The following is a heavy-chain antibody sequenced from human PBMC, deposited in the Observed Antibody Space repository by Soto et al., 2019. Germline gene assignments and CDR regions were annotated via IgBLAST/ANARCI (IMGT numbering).Heavy chain of an antibody. CDR2: IYYSGST. CDR1: GGSISSYY. Sequence: SETLSLTCTVSGGSISSYYWSWIRQPPGKGLEWIGYIYYSGSTNYNPSLKSRVTISVDTSKNQFSLKLSSVTAADTDVYYCARDGWGWVAARREPAPNYYFDGMDVWGQGTTVTVSS. V-gene: IGHV4-59*01. CDR3: ARDGWGWVAARREPAPNYYFDGMDV. J-gene: IGHJ6*02. D-gene: IGHD6-6*01.